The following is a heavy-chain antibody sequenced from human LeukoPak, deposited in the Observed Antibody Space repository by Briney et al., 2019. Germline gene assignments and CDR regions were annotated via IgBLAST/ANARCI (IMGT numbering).Heavy chain of an antibody. J-gene: IGHJ6*02. Sequence: GASVKVSCKASGYTFTGYYMHWVRQAPGQGLEWMGWINPNSGGTNYAQKFQGRVTMTRDTSISTAYMELSRLRSDDTAVYYCAREVGGSIAKQLEEYYYYYYGMDVWGQGTTVAVSS. CDR1: GYTFTGYY. V-gene: IGHV1-2*02. CDR3: AREVGGSIAKQLEEYYYYYYGMDV. D-gene: IGHD6-13*01. CDR2: INPNSGGT.